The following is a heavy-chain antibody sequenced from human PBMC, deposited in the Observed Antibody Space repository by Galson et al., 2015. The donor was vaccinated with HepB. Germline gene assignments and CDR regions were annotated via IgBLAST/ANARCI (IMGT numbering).Heavy chain of an antibody. Sequence: LSLTCTVSGGSISSYYWSWIRQPPGKGLEWIGYIYYSGSTNYNPSLKSRVTISVDTSKNQFSLKLSSVTAADTAVYYCARDPGPDSTNSGHAFDIWGQGTMVTVSS. CDR3: ARDPGPDSTNSGHAFDI. CDR2: IYYSGST. CDR1: GGSISSYY. V-gene: IGHV4-59*12. J-gene: IGHJ3*02. D-gene: IGHD2-2*01.